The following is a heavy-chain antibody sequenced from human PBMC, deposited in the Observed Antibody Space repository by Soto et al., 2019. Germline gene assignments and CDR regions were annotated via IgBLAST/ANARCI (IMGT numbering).Heavy chain of an antibody. CDR3: ARDLEFRDGNISHLDY. V-gene: IGHV1-69*13. D-gene: IGHD3-10*01. J-gene: IGHJ4*02. CDR1: GGTFRNHV. Sequence: SVQVSFKASGGTFRNHVFNWVRQAPGQGLEWMGGIIPIIGTPNYAQKFQGRVTITADASTNTVYLEVSSLRSQDTAVYYCARDLEFRDGNISHLDYWGQGTLVTVSS. CDR2: IIPIIGTP.